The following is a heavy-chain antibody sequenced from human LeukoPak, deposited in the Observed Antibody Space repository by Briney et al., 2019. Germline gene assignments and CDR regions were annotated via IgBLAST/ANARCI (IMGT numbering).Heavy chain of an antibody. CDR2: INPNSGGT. D-gene: IGHD4-17*01. V-gene: IGHV1-2*02. CDR3: ARITVTNAFDI. Sequence: ASVKVSCKASGYTFTGYYMHWVRQAPGQGLEWMGWINPNSGGTNYARKFQGRVTMTRDTSISTAYMELSRLRSDDTAVYYCARITVTNAFDIWGQGTMVTVSS. J-gene: IGHJ3*02. CDR1: GYTFTGYY.